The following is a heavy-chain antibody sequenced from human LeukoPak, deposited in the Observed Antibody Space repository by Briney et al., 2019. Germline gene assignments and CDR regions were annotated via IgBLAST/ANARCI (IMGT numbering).Heavy chain of an antibody. CDR1: GGSISSSSYY. D-gene: IGHD4-23*01. J-gene: IGHJ2*01. CDR2: IYYSGST. V-gene: IGHV4-39*01. Sequence: SETLSLTCTVSGGSISSSSYYWGWIRQPPGKGLGWIGSIYYSGSTYYNPSLKSRVTISVDTSKNQFSLKLSSVTAADTAVYYCAIGGNSWYFDLWGRGTLVTVSS. CDR3: AIGGNSWYFDL.